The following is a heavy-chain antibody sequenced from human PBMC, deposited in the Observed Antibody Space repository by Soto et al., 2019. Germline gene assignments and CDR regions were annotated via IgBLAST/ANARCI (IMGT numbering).Heavy chain of an antibody. V-gene: IGHV4-61*01. Sequence: PSETLSLTCTVSGGSFKSGSYSWSWIPQPPGKGLELIGYVYHTGRTSYNPSLKSRVSISMDTSKNQFSLNLDSVTAADTAVYFCARDFAYFDSWGQGTLVTVSS. CDR3: ARDFAYFDS. J-gene: IGHJ4*02. CDR1: GGSFKSGSYS. D-gene: IGHD3-3*01. CDR2: VYHTGRT.